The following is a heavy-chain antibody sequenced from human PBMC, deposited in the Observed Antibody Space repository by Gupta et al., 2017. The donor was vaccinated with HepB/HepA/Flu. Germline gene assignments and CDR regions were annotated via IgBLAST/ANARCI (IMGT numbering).Heavy chain of an antibody. CDR1: GGSISSGSYS. CDR3: ARGIHYYGIDV. CDR2: IDHRGTT. V-gene: IGHV4-30-2*01. D-gene: IGHD6-13*01. J-gene: IGHJ6*02. Sequence: QLQLQESGSGLVKPSQTLSLTCGVSGGSISSGSYSWIWIRQPPGKGLEWTGYIDHRGTTYYNPSLKSRVTMSVDRSKNQFSLKLSSVTAADTAVDYCARGIHYYGIDVWVQGTTGTVSS.